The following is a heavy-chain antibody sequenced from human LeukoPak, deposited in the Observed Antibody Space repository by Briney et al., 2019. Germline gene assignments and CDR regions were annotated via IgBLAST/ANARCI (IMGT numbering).Heavy chain of an antibody. D-gene: IGHD6-19*01. Sequence: GGSLRLSCAASGSTFSSYTMNWVRQAPGKGLEWVSIFSESGGRTYYADSVKGRFTISRDTPKNTLYLQMNSLRAEDTAVYYCAKGGWLEYWGQGTLVTVSS. CDR1: GSTFSSYT. J-gene: IGHJ4*02. CDR3: AKGGWLEY. V-gene: IGHV3-23*01. CDR2: FSESGGRT.